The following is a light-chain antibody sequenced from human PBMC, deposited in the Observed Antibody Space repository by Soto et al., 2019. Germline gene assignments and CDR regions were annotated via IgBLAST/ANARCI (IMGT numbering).Light chain of an antibody. CDR1: QGIRSA. CDR3: LQDYNYPFT. J-gene: IGKJ2*01. CDR2: GAS. V-gene: IGKV1-6*01. Sequence: AIQVTQSPSSLSASVGDRVTITCRTSQGIRSALGWYQQKPGKVPKLLIYGASTLQSGVPSRFSGSRSGTDFTLTISSLQPEDFATYYCLQDYNYPFTFGQGTKVDIK.